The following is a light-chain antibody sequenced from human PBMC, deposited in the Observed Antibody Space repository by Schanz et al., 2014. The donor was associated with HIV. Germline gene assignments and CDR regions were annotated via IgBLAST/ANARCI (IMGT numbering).Light chain of an antibody. V-gene: IGKV1-17*03. CDR1: QGINNY. CDR3: QQSYSIPYT. Sequence: DIQLTQSPSAMSASVGDRVTITCRASQGINNYLAWFQQKPGKVPQRLIYAASSLQSGVPSRFSGSGFGTDFTLTISSLQPEDFGIYFCQQSYSIPYTFGQGTKLEIK. J-gene: IGKJ2*01. CDR2: AAS.